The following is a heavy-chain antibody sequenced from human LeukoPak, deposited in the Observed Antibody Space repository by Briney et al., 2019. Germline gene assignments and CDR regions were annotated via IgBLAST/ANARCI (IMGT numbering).Heavy chain of an antibody. CDR1: GGSISSSSYY. CDR3: ARAPGDCSGGSCYYYYYYYYMDV. D-gene: IGHD2-15*01. V-gene: IGHV4-39*01. Sequence: PSETLSLTCTVSGGSISSSSYYWGWIRQPPGKGLEWIGSIYYSGSTYYNPSLKSRVTIYVDTSKNQFSLKLSSVTAADTAVYYCARAPGDCSGGSCYYYYYYYYMDVWGKGTTVTVSS. CDR2: IYYSGST. J-gene: IGHJ6*03.